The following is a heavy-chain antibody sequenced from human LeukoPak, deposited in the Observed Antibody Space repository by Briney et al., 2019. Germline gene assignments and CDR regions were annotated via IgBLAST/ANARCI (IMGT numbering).Heavy chain of an antibody. Sequence: GASVKVSCKASGYTFTSYGISWVRQAPGQGLEWMGWISAYNGNTNYAQKLQGKVTMTTDTSTSAAYMELRSLRSDDTAVYYCAREGDSSGWYERAFDPWGQGTLVTVSS. J-gene: IGHJ5*02. D-gene: IGHD6-19*01. CDR1: GYTFTSYG. CDR2: ISAYNGNT. V-gene: IGHV1-18*01. CDR3: AREGDSSGWYERAFDP.